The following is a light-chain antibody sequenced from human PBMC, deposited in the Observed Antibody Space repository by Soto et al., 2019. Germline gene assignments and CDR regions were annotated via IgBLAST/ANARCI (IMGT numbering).Light chain of an antibody. CDR3: AAWDDSLNALV. CDR2: SNN. V-gene: IGLV1-44*01. J-gene: IGLJ2*01. CDR1: SSNIGSNT. Sequence: QSVLTQPPSPSGTPGERVTISCSGSSSNIGSNTVTWYQQPPGTAPKLLIYSNNQRPSGVPDRFSGSKSGTSASLAISGLQSEDEADYYCAAWDDSLNALVFGGGTKVTVL.